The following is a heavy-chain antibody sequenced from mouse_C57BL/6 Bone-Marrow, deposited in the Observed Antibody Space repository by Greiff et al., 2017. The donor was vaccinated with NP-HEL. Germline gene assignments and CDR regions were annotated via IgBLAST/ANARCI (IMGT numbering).Heavy chain of an antibody. CDR2: LRNKANGYTT. J-gene: IGHJ2*01. Sequence: EVQVVESGGGLVQPGASLRLSCAASGFTFTDYYLSWVRQPPGKAPEWLALLRNKANGYTTEYTASVKGRFTISRDNSQNILYLQMNTLRAEDSATYYCVKAGYGKRGDYWGQGTTLTVSS. CDR3: VKAGYGKRGDY. V-gene: IGHV7-4*01. CDR1: GFTFTDYY. D-gene: IGHD2-10*02.